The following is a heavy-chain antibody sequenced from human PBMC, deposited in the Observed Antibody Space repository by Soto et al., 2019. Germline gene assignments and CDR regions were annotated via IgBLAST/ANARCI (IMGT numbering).Heavy chain of an antibody. D-gene: IGHD6-13*01. J-gene: IGHJ4*02. CDR3: GKGLSIAAIDY. Sequence: EVQLVESGGGLVQPSRSLRLSCTASGFTFDDYALHWVRQAPGKGLEWVSGITWNSDRVDYADSVKGRFTISRDNARNSLYLQMNSLRAEDTALYFCGKGLSIAAIDYWGQGTLVTVSS. CDR2: ITWNSDRV. CDR1: GFTFDDYA. V-gene: IGHV3-9*01.